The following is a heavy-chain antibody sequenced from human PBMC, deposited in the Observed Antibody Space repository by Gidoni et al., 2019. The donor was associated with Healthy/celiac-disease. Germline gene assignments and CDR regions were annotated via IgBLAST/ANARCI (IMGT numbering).Heavy chain of an antibody. J-gene: IGHJ6*03. V-gene: IGHV4-39*01. D-gene: IGHD3-22*01. CDR3: ARIVVVTHYYYMDV. CDR2: IYYSGST. Sequence: QLQLQESGPGLVKPSETLSLTCTVSGGSISSSSYYWGWIRQPPGKGLEWIGSIYYSGSTYYNPSLKSRVTISVDTSKNQFSLKLSSVTAADTAVYYCARIVVVTHYYYMDVWGKGTTVTVSS. CDR1: GGSISSSSYY.